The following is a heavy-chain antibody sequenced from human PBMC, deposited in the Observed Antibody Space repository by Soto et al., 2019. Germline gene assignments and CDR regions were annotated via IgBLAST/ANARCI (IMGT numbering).Heavy chain of an antibody. CDR2: LIHGGST. CDR1: NSSLGAFH. Sequence: FLTCAIYNSSLGAFHWTWIRQPPGKGLEWIGELIHGGSTNYNPSLKSRVTFSLDTSKNQFSLQLMSVTAADTAVYYCARSPLSYDYVRQTWREVGDSFDIWGRGTLVTVSS. J-gene: IGHJ3*02. D-gene: IGHD3-16*01. CDR3: ARSPLSYDYVRQTWREVGDSFDI. V-gene: IGHV4-34*12.